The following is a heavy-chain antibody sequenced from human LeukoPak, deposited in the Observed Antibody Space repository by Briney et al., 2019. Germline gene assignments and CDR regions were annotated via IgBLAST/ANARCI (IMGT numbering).Heavy chain of an antibody. CDR3: ARWGRPYSSLNYYFDY. D-gene: IGHD6-6*01. CDR1: GGSISSSSYY. V-gene: IGHV4-39*07. J-gene: IGHJ4*02. CDR2: IYYSGST. Sequence: SETLSLTCTVSGGSISSSSYYWGWIRQPPGKGLEWIGSIYYSGSTYYNPSLKSRVTISVDTSKNQFSLKLSSVTAADTAVYYCARWGRPYSSLNYYFDYWGQGTLVTVSS.